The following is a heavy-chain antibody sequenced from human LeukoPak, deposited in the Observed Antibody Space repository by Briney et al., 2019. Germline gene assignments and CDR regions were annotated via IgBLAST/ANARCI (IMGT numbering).Heavy chain of an antibody. D-gene: IGHD2/OR15-2a*01. CDR2: ITHSGST. V-gene: IGHV4-39*07. CDR3: ARGRRKSSTFDY. CDR1: GGSISSGGYY. J-gene: IGHJ4*02. Sequence: PSETLSLTCTVSGGSISSGGYYWSWIRQPPGKGLEWIGEITHSGSTNYNPSLKSRVTISVDTSKNQFSLKLSSVTAANTAVYYCARGRRKSSTFDYWGQGTLVTVSS.